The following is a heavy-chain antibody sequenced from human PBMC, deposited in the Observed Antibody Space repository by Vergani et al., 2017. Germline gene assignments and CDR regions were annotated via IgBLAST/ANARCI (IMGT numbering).Heavy chain of an antibody. Sequence: QVQLVQSGAEVKKPGSSVKVSCKASGGTFSSYTISWVRQAPGQGLEWMGRIIPILGIANYAQKFQGRVTITADKSTSTAYMELSSLRSEDTAVYYCARSRGVGGGNFDFWGQGALVTVSS. CDR3: ARSRGVGGGNFDF. D-gene: IGHD3-16*01. V-gene: IGHV1-69*02. J-gene: IGHJ4*01. CDR2: IIPILGIA. CDR1: GGTFSSYT.